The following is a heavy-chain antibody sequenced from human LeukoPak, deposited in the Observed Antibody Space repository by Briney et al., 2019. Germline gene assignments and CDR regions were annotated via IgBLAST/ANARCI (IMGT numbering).Heavy chain of an antibody. D-gene: IGHD1-14*01. CDR2: IYYSGST. CDR3: ARQRGGDIRTIDY. J-gene: IGHJ4*02. V-gene: IGHV4-39*01. Sequence: SETLSLTCTVSGGSISSSSYYWGWIRQPPGKGLEWIGSIYYSGSTYYNPSLKSRVTISVDTSKNQFSLKLSSVTAADTAVYYCARQRGGDIRTIDYWGQGTLVTVSS. CDR1: GGSISSSSYY.